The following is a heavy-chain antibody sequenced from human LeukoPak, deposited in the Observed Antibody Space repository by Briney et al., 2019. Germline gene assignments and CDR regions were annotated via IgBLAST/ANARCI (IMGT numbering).Heavy chain of an antibody. D-gene: IGHD6-13*01. CDR1: GFTFSSYG. CDR3: ARVDGAANYFDY. V-gene: IGHV3-33*01. CDR2: IWYDGSNK. Sequence: GGSPRLSCAASGFTFSSYGMHWVRQAPGKGLEWVAVIWYDGSNKYYADSVKGRFTISRDNSKNTLYLQMNSLRVEDTAVYYCARVDGAANYFDYWGQGTLVTVSS. J-gene: IGHJ4*02.